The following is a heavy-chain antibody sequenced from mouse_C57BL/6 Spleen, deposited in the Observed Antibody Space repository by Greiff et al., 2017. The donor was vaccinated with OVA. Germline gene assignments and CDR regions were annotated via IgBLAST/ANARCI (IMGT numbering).Heavy chain of an antibody. J-gene: IGHJ1*03. Sequence: EVQLQESGGGLVQPGGSLSLSCAASGFTFTDYYMSWVRQPPGKALEWLGFIRNKANGYTTEYSASVKGRFTISRDNSQSILYLQMNALRAEDSATYYCARSPYYGSSHWYFDVWGTGTTVTVSS. CDR3: ARSPYYGSSHWYFDV. CDR2: IRNKANGYTT. CDR1: GFTFTDYY. D-gene: IGHD1-1*01. V-gene: IGHV7-3*01.